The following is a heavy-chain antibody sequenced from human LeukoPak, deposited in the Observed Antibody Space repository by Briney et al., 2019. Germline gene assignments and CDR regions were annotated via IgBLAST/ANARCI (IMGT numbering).Heavy chain of an antibody. D-gene: IGHD5-24*01. Sequence: GGSLRLSCAASGFTFSDYYMSWIRQTPRKGLEWLAYISSSGSSIDYADSVRGRFTVSRDNGKNSLFLQMNSLRAEDTAIYYCVRVKGGWLGEKTYDYLGQGTLVTVSP. CDR1: GFTFSDYY. CDR3: VRVKGGWLGEKTYDY. V-gene: IGHV3-11*01. CDR2: ISSSGSSI. J-gene: IGHJ4*02.